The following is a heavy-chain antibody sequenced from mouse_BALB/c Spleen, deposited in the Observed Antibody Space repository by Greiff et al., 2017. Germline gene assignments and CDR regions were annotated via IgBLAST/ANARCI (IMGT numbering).Heavy chain of an antibody. CDR2: ISDGGSYT. J-gene: IGHJ4*01. CDR1: GFTFSDYY. Sequence: EVKLMESGGGLVKPGGSLKLSCAASGFTFSDYYMYWVRQTPEKRLEWVATISDGGSYTYYPDSVKGRFTISRDNAKNNLYLQMSSLKSEDTAMYYCARDGALYAMDYWGQGTSVTVSS. CDR3: ARDGALYAMDY. V-gene: IGHV5-4*02.